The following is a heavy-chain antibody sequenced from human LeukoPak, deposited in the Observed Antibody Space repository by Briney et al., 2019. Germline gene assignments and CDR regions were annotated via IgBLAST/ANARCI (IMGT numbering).Heavy chain of an antibody. CDR1: GGSISSSSYY. V-gene: IGHV4-39*01. Sequence: SETLSLTCTVSGGSISSSSYYWGWIRQPPGKGLEWFGSIYYSGSTYYNPSLKSRVTISVDTSKNQFSLKLSSVTAADTAVYYCARHAFYYDSSGYQNWFDPWGQGTLVTVSS. J-gene: IGHJ5*02. CDR2: IYYSGST. D-gene: IGHD3-22*01. CDR3: ARHAFYYDSSGYQNWFDP.